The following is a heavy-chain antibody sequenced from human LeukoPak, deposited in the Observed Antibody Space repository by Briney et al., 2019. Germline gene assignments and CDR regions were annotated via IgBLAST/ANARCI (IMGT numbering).Heavy chain of an antibody. D-gene: IGHD2-8*01. J-gene: IGHJ4*02. CDR1: GFTFSDYY. V-gene: IGHV3-11*01. CDR2: ISSSGSTI. CDR3: AREAGYCTNGVCYRSGFDY. Sequence: GGSLRLSCAASGFTFSDYYMSWIRQAPGKGLEWVSYISSSGSTIYYADPVKGRFTISRDNAKNSLYLQMNGLRAEDTAVYYCAREAGYCTNGVCYRSGFDYWGQGTLVTVSS.